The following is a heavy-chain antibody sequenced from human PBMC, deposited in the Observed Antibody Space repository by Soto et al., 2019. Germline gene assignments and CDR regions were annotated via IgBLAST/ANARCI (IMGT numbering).Heavy chain of an antibody. J-gene: IGHJ3*02. V-gene: IGHV4-30-4*01. CDR3: ARGMDYGDYPDAFDI. Sequence: QVQLQESGPGLVKPSQTLSLTCTVSGGSISSGDYYWSWIRQPPGKGLEWIGYIYYSGSTYYNPSLKRRVTISVGTSKNQFSLKLSSVTAADTAVYYCARGMDYGDYPDAFDIWGQGTMVAVSS. CDR1: GGSISSGDYY. CDR2: IYYSGST. D-gene: IGHD4-17*01.